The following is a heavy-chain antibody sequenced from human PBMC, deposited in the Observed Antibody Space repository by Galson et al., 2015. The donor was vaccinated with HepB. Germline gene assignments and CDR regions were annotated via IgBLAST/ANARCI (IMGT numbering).Heavy chain of an antibody. CDR1: GGTFSSYA. CDR3: ARSGYSYGYAMENYYYYGMDV. V-gene: IGHV1-69*13. CDR2: IIPIFGTA. D-gene: IGHD5-18*01. J-gene: IGHJ6*02. Sequence: SVKVSCKASGGTFSSYAISWVRQAPGQGLEWMGGIIPIFGTANYAQKFQGRVTITADESTSTAYMELSSLRSEDTAVYYCARSGYSYGYAMENYYYYGMDVWGQGTTVTVSS.